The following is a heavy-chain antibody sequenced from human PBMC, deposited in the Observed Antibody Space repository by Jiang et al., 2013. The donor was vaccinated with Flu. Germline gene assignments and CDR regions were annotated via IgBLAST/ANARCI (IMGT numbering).Heavy chain of an antibody. CDR2: INPSGGST. D-gene: IGHD6-19*01. V-gene: IGHV1-46*01. J-gene: IGHJ4*02. CDR3: AREWGIAVAGSGYFDY. Sequence: PGASVKVSCKASGYTFTSYYMHWVRQAPGQGLEWMGIINPSGGSTSYAQKFQGRVTMTRDTSTSTVYMELSSLRSEDTAVYYCAREWGIAVAGSGYFDYWGQGTLVTVSS. CDR1: GYTFTSYY.